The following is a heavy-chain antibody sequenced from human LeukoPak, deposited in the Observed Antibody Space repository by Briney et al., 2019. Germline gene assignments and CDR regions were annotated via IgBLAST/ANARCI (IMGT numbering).Heavy chain of an antibody. CDR3: ATRPGAWYGEDY. J-gene: IGHJ4*02. V-gene: IGHV3-53*01. CDR1: GFTFSSYA. CDR2: IYGGGST. Sequence: GGSLRLSCAASGFTFSSYAMHWVRQAPGKGLEWVSVIYGGGSTFYADSVKGRSTISRDNSQNTMYLQMNGLRAEDTAVYYCATRPGAWYGEDYWGQGTLVTVSS. D-gene: IGHD3-10*01.